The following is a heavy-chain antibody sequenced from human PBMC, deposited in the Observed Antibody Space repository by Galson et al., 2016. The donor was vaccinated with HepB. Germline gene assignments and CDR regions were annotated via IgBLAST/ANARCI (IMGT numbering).Heavy chain of an antibody. Sequence: SLRLSCAASGFTFNSYGMSWVRQAPGKGLEWVSSIRGGGGRTDYAGSVKGRLTISRDNSKNTLYLHLNSLRAEDTAVYFCVKGLYGSGSSGDYWGQGTLVTVSS. J-gene: IGHJ4*02. CDR1: GFTFNSYG. D-gene: IGHD3-10*01. CDR3: VKGLYGSGSSGDY. CDR2: IRGGGGRT. V-gene: IGHV3-23*01.